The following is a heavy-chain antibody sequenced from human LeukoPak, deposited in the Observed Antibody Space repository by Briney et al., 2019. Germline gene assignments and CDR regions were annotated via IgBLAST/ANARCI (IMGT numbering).Heavy chain of an antibody. CDR1: GGTFSSYA. V-gene: IGHV1-69*05. CDR2: IIPIFGTA. CDR3: ARTIGDIVVVPAARHDAFDI. Sequence: EASVKVSCKASGGTFSSYAISWVRQAPGQGLERMGGIIPIFGTANYAQKFQGRVTITTDESTSTAYMELSSLRSEDTAVYYCARTIGDIVVVPAARHDAFDIWGQGTMVTVSS. J-gene: IGHJ3*02. D-gene: IGHD2-2*01.